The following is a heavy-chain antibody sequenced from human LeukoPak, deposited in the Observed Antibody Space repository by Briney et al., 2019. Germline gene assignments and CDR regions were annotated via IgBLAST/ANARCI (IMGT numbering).Heavy chain of an antibody. V-gene: IGHV3-21*01. Sequence: PGGSLRLSCAASGFTFSSYDMNWVRQAPGKGLEWVSSISSTSSHIYYADSGKGRFTISRDNAKNSLYLEMNSLRVEDTAVYYCASGYCTGGGCYHDYWGQGTLVTVS. CDR2: ISSTSSHI. CDR1: GFTFSSYD. J-gene: IGHJ4*02. CDR3: ASGYCTGGGCYHDY. D-gene: IGHD2-15*01.